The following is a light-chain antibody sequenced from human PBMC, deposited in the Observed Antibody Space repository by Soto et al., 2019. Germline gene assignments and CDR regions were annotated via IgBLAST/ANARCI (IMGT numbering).Light chain of an antibody. J-gene: IGLJ1*01. V-gene: IGLV2-11*01. CDR3: CSYAGSYTLGV. CDR1: SSDVGGYNY. CDR2: DVS. Sequence: QSALTQPRSVSGSPGQTVTISCTATSSDVGGYNYVSWYQQHPGKAPKLMIYDVSKRPSGVPDRFSGSKSGNTASLTISGLQAEDEADYYCCSYAGSYTLGVFGTGTKVTVL.